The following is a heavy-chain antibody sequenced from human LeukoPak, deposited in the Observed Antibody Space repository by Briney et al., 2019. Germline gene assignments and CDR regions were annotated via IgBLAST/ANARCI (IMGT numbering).Heavy chain of an antibody. Sequence: PGRSLRLSCAASGFTFSSYAMHWVRQAPGKGLEWVAVISYDGSNKYYADSVKGRFTISRDNSKNTLYLQMNSLRAEDTAVYYCAGGQWFGELLFQPPRWFDPWGQGTLVTVSS. V-gene: IGHV3-30-3*01. CDR2: ISYDGSNK. CDR1: GFTFSSYA. CDR3: AGGQWFGELLFQPPRWFDP. D-gene: IGHD3-10*01. J-gene: IGHJ5*02.